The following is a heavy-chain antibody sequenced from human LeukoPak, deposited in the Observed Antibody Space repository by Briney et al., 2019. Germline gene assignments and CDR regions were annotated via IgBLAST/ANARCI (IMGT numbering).Heavy chain of an antibody. D-gene: IGHD3-10*01. Sequence: PSGTLSPTCAVYGGSFSGYYWSWIRQPPGKGLEWIGEINHSGSTNYNPSLKSRVTISVDTSKNQFSLKLSSVTAADTAVYYCARGGTDKLLWFGELLSRAIDYWGQGTLVTVSS. CDR1: GGSFSGYY. CDR2: INHSGST. CDR3: ARGGTDKLLWFGELLSRAIDY. J-gene: IGHJ4*02. V-gene: IGHV4-34*01.